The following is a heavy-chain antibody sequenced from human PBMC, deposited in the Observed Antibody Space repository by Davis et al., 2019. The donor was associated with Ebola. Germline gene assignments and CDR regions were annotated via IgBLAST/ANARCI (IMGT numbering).Heavy chain of an antibody. CDR1: GFIVSDKY. J-gene: IGHJ2*01. V-gene: IGHV3-53*01. Sequence: GGSLRLSCAASGFIVSDKYMSWVRQAPGKGLEWVSVIYRDGRTYHADSVKGRFTISRDNSKNTVYLQMNSLRAEDTAVYYCTRHASGDFWYFDLWGRGTLVTVSS. CDR2: IYRDGRT. CDR3: TRHASGDFWYFDL. D-gene: IGHD4-17*01.